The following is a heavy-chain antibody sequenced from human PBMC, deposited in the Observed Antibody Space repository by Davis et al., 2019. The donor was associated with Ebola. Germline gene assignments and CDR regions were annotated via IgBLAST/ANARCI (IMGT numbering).Heavy chain of an antibody. CDR1: GFTFSTYS. J-gene: IGHJ6*02. D-gene: IGHD6-6*01. CDR3: ARGEISSSSDYYYYGMDV. Sequence: GGSLRLSCAASGFTFSTYSMSWVRQAPGKGLEWVSSISSDSDYIYYADSAKGRFTISRDNAKNSLYLQMNSLRAEDTAVYYCARGEISSSSDYYYYGMDVWGQGTTVTVSS. V-gene: IGHV3-21*04. CDR2: ISSDSDYI.